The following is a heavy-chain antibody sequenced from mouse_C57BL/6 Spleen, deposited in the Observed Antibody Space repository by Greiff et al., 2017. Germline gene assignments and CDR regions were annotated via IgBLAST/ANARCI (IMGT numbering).Heavy chain of an antibody. CDR1: GYTFTSYW. CDR2: INPSNGGT. D-gene: IGHD1-1*01. V-gene: IGHV1-53*01. CDR3: AREGGRSPDYYAMDY. Sequence: VQLQQPGTELVKPGASVKLSCKASGYTFTSYWMHWVKQRPGQGLAWIGNINPSNGGTNYNEKFKSKATLTVDKSSSTAYMQLSSLTSKDSAVYDCAREGGRSPDYYAMDYWGQGTSVTVSS. J-gene: IGHJ4*01.